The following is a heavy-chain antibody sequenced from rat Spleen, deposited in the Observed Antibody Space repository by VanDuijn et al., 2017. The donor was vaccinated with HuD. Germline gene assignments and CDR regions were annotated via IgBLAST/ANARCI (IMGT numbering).Heavy chain of an antibody. CDR3: TRGSLGSGRLNWFVY. CDR2: ISYDGGST. Sequence: EVQLVESGGGLVQPGRSMKLSCAASGFTFSNYGMAWVRQAPKKGLEWVAYISYDGGSTYYRDSVKGRFTISRDIAKSTLYLQMNSLTSEDTATYYCTRGSLGSGRLNWFVYWGQGTLVTVSS. CDR1: GFTFSNYG. V-gene: IGHV5-22*01. J-gene: IGHJ3*01. D-gene: IGHD4-6*01.